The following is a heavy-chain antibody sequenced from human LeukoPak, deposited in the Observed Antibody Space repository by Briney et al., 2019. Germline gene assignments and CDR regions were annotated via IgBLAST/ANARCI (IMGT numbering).Heavy chain of an antibody. Sequence: PGGSLRLSCAASGFTFSSYAMSWVRQAPGKGLEWVSVIYSGGSTYYADPVKGRFTISRDNSKNTLYLQMNSLRAEDTAVYYCARNRVDAFDIWGQGTMVTVSS. J-gene: IGHJ3*02. CDR3: ARNRVDAFDI. V-gene: IGHV3-66*02. CDR1: GFTFSSYA. CDR2: IYSGGST. D-gene: IGHD2/OR15-2a*01.